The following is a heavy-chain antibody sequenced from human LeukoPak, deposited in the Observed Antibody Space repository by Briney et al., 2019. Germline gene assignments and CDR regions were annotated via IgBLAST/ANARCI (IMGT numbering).Heavy chain of an antibody. CDR1: GFTFSSYG. J-gene: IGHJ4*02. CDR3: ASSYCSSTSCYPLPFDY. CDR2: IWYDGSNK. D-gene: IGHD2-2*01. V-gene: IGHV3-33*01. Sequence: PGRSLRLSCAASGFTFSSYGMHWVRQAPGKGLEWVAVIWYDGSNKYYADSVKGRFTISRENSKNTLYLQMNSLRAEDTAVYYCASSYCSSTSCYPLPFDYWGQGTLVTVSS.